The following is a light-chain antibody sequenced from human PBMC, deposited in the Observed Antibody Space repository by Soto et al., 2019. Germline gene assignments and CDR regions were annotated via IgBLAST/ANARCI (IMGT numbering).Light chain of an antibody. J-gene: IGKJ2*01. V-gene: IGKV1-33*01. CDR2: DAS. Sequence: DIQVTQSPPSLSASVGDRVAITCQASQDIGIYLNWYQHKPGEAPKLLIYDASILETGVPSRFTGSGSGTDFTLTINSLQSEHSATYFCQHYHNLPMYTFGQGTRLEIK. CDR3: QHYHNLPMYT. CDR1: QDIGIY.